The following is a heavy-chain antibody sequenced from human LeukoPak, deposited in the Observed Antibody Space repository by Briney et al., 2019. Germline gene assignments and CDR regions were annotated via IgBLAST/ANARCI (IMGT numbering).Heavy chain of an antibody. D-gene: IGHD3-10*01. Sequence: SETLSLTCTVSGGSISSYYWSWIRQPPGKGLEWIGYVYYSGSTKYNPSFNSRVTISVDTSKNQFSLKLSSVTAADTAVYYCAREGRYYGSGSLTDYWGQGTLVTVSS. V-gene: IGHV4-59*01. CDR1: GGSISSYY. CDR2: VYYSGST. J-gene: IGHJ4*02. CDR3: AREGRYYGSGSLTDY.